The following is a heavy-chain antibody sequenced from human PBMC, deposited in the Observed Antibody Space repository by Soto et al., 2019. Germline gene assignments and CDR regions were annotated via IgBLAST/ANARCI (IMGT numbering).Heavy chain of an antibody. CDR1: GYTFNRYY. Sequence: ASVKVSCKASGYTFNRYYMHWVRQAPGPGLEWMGWISPHTGGTTYAQKFQGRVTMTRDTSVSTAFMELSRLGSDDTAVYYCARQSVVAALRKLNAFDIWGQGTMVTVSS. J-gene: IGHJ3*02. CDR3: ARQSVVAALRKLNAFDI. V-gene: IGHV1-2*02. D-gene: IGHD2-15*01. CDR2: ISPHTGGT.